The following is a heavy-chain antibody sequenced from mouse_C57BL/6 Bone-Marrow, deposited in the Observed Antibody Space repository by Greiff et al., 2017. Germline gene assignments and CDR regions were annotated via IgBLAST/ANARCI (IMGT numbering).Heavy chain of an antibody. V-gene: IGHV1-64*01. CDR3: ARSYDYDDYTMDY. Sequence: QVQLQQPGAELVKPGASVKLSCKASGYTFTNYWMHWVKQRPGQGLEWIGMMHPNGGSPDYNEKCKSEATLSVDKSSRTAYMELSSLTSEDSVVYYCARSYDYDDYTMDYWGQGTSVTVSS. CDR1: GYTFTNYW. D-gene: IGHD2-4*01. CDR2: MHPNGGSP. J-gene: IGHJ4*01.